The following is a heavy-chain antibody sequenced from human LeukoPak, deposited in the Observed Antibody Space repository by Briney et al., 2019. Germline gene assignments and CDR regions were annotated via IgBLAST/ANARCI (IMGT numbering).Heavy chain of an antibody. D-gene: IGHD3-10*01. CDR1: GFTFSSYW. Sequence: GGSLRLSCAASGFTFSSYWMSWVRQAPGKGLEWVANIKQDGSEKYYVDSVKGRFTISRDNTKNSLYLQMNSLRAEDTAVYYCARETYYGSGSYGDYFDYWGQGTLVTVSS. J-gene: IGHJ4*02. V-gene: IGHV3-7*01. CDR3: ARETYYGSGSYGDYFDY. CDR2: IKQDGSEK.